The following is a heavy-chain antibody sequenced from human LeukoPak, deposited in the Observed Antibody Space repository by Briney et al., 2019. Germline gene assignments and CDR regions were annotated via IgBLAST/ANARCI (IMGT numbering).Heavy chain of an antibody. D-gene: IGHD4/OR15-4a*01. Sequence: GGSLRPSCAASGFTVSSNSMSWVRQAPGKGLEWVSFIYSDNTHYSDSVKGRFTISRDNSKNTLYLQMNSLRAEDTAVYYCARRAGAYSHPYDYWGQGTLVTVSS. CDR1: GFTVSSNS. CDR2: IYSDNT. V-gene: IGHV3-53*01. CDR3: ARRAGAYSHPYDY. J-gene: IGHJ4*02.